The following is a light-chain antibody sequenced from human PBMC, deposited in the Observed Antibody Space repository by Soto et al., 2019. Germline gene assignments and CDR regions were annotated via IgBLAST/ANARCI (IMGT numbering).Light chain of an antibody. Sequence: QAVLTQSSSASASLGSSVKLTCTLSSGHSNYIIAWHQQQPGKVPRYLMMIEATGGYSRGIGAPDRFSGSSSGADRYLTISNGQSADEAAYYCETWDSNSVVFGGGTKLTVL. CDR2: IEATGGY. CDR1: SGHSNYI. J-gene: IGLJ2*01. CDR3: ETWDSNSVV. V-gene: IGLV4-60*03.